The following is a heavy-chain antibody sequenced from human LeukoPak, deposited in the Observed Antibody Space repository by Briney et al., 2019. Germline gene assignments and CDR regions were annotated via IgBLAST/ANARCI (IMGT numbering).Heavy chain of an antibody. D-gene: IGHD2-2*01. CDR3: ARGTTFTIPAACTRTNWFDP. CDR2: IYTSGST. J-gene: IGHJ5*02. Sequence: SGPGLVKPSEALFVTCTVPGGSISSYYWSWIRQPAGKGLVWIGRIYTSGSTNYKPSLKSRVTTSVDTSKNPLSLKLSSVTAADTAVYYCARGTTFTIPAACTRTNWFDPWGQGTLVTVSS. V-gene: IGHV4-4*07. CDR1: GGSISSYY.